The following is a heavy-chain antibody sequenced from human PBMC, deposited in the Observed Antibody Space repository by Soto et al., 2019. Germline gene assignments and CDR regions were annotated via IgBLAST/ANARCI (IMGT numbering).Heavy chain of an antibody. CDR3: ARGGYDILTGYYIHYYYGMDV. D-gene: IGHD3-9*01. J-gene: IGHJ6*02. CDR1: GYTFTSYG. CDR2: ISVYNGNT. V-gene: IGHV1-18*01. Sequence: ASVKVSCKASGYTFTSYGISWVRQAPGQGLEWMGWISVYNGNTNYAQKLQGRVTMTTDTSTSTAYMELRSLRSDDTAVYYCARGGYDILTGYYIHYYYGMDVWGQGTTVTVSS.